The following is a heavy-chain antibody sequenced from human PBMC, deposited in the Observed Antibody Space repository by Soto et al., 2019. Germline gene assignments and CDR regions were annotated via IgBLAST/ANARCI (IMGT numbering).Heavy chain of an antibody. J-gene: IGHJ6*02. V-gene: IGHV3-30*03. CDR2: ISYDGSNK. Sequence: GGSMRVSCAAAGFTFSSYGMHWVRQAPGKGLEWVAVISYDGSNKYYADSVKGRFTITRDNSKSTLYLQMNSLRAEDTAVYYCARGRPIYDILTGYYNVYYYYGMDVWGQGTTVTVSS. D-gene: IGHD3-9*01. CDR3: ARGRPIYDILTGYYNVYYYYGMDV. CDR1: GFTFSSYG.